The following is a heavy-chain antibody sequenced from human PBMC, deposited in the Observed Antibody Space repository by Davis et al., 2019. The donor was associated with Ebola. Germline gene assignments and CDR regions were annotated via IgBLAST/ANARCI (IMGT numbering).Heavy chain of an antibody. CDR3: AKDMIEEGLSSPHPDFQH. CDR2: ISGSGGST. J-gene: IGHJ1*01. CDR1: GFTFSSYA. Sequence: GESLKIFCAASGFTFSSYAMSWVRQVPGKGLEWVSAISGSGGSTYYAGSVKGRFTISRDNSKNTLYLQLNSLRAEDTAVYYCAKDMIEEGLSSPHPDFQHWGQGTLVTVSS. V-gene: IGHV3-23*01. D-gene: IGHD3-22*01.